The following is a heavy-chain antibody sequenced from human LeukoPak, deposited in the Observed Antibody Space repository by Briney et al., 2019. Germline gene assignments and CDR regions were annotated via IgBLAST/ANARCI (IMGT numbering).Heavy chain of an antibody. D-gene: IGHD1-26*01. J-gene: IGHJ3*02. CDR2: IYYSGST. Sequence: SETLSLACSVSGGSVSSGSYYWSWIRQPPGKGLEWIGYIYYSGSTNYNPSLKSRVTISVDTSKNQFSLKLSSATAADTALYYCARVEHNAFDIWGQGTMVTVSS. CDR1: GGSVSSGSYY. V-gene: IGHV4-61*01. CDR3: ARVEHNAFDI.